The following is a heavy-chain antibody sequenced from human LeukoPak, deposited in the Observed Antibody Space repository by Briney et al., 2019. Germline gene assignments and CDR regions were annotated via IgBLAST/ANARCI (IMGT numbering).Heavy chain of an antibody. D-gene: IGHD3-22*01. CDR2: IYYSGST. V-gene: IGHV4-39*02. Sequence: SETLSLTCTVSGGSISSSSYYWGWIRQPPGKGLEWIGSIYYSGSTYYNPSLKSRVTISVDTSKNQFSLKLSSVTAADTAVYYCARDFDYDSSGIDYWGQGTLVTVSS. CDR1: GGSISSSSYY. J-gene: IGHJ4*02. CDR3: ARDFDYDSSGIDY.